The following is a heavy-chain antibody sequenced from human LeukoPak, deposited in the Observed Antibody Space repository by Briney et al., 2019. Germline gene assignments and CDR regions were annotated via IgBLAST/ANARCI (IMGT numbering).Heavy chain of an antibody. V-gene: IGHV3-11*05. CDR3: ARVICGGDCYWPTYFDY. CDR2: ISSSSSYT. J-gene: IGHJ4*02. D-gene: IGHD2-21*02. CDR1: GFTFSDYY. Sequence: GGSLRLSCAASGFTFSDYYMSWIRQAPGKGLEWVSYISSSSSYTNYADSVKGRFTISRDNAKNSLYLQMNSLRAKDTAVYYCARVICGGDCYWPTYFDYWGQGTLVTVSS.